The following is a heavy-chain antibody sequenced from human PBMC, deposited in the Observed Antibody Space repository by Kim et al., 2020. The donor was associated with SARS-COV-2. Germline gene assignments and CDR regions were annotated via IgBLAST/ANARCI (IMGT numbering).Heavy chain of an antibody. Sequence: DSVKGRFTISRDNSKNTLYLQMNSLRAEDTAVYYCARDTWNTIIVVAPDYWGQGTLVTVSS. J-gene: IGHJ4*02. CDR3: ARDTWNTIIVVAPDY. D-gene: IGHD3-22*01. V-gene: IGHV3-30*01.